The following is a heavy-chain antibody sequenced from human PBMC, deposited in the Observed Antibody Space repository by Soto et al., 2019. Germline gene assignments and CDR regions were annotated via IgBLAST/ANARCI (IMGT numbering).Heavy chain of an antibody. CDR3: ARDVGTTFPFEY. D-gene: IGHD4-17*01. CDR2: TYYRSRWYN. Sequence: QVQLQQSGPGLLKPSQTLSLTCAISGDSVSSNTAAWNWLRLSPSRGLEWLGRTYYRSRWYNDYAVSVKGRISINPDTSKNQFSLQLNSVTPEDTAVYYCARDVGTTFPFEYWGQGTLVTVSS. V-gene: IGHV6-1*01. CDR1: GDSVSSNTAA. J-gene: IGHJ4*02.